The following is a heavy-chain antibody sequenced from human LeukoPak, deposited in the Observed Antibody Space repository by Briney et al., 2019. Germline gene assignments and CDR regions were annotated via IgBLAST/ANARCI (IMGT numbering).Heavy chain of an antibody. CDR2: ISPTSSYT. J-gene: IGHJ4*02. CDR3: ARVDWELRVIDY. CDR1: GFTFSTYT. D-gene: IGHD1-26*01. Sequence: PGGSLRLSCAASGFTFSTYTMNWVRQAPGKGLEWVSSISPTSSYTYYADSLKGRFTISRDNAKNALYLQLNSLRLEDTAVYYCARVDWELRVIDYWGQGTLVTVSS. V-gene: IGHV3-21*01.